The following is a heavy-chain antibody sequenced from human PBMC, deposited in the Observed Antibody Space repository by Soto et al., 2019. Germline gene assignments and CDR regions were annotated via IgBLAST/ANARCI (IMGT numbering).Heavy chain of an antibody. CDR2: IDHSGST. Sequence: SETLSLTCAVYGGSFSGYYWSWIRQPPGKGLEWIGEIDHSGSTNYNPSLKSRVTISVDTSKNQFSLKLSSVTAADTAVYYCARETPNIVVVPAAIRDYYYYGMDVWGQGTTVTVSS. V-gene: IGHV4-34*01. J-gene: IGHJ6*02. CDR1: GGSFSGYY. CDR3: ARETPNIVVVPAAIRDYYYYGMDV. D-gene: IGHD2-2*02.